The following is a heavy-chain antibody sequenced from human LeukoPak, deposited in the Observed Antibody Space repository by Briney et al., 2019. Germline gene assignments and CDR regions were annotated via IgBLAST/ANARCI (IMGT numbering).Heavy chain of an antibody. CDR1: GFTFSRYG. V-gene: IGHV3-30*03. CDR3: TTGDPNYYDSSGYTFDY. CDR2: ISYDGSNK. J-gene: IGHJ4*02. Sequence: GGSLRLSCAASGFTFSRYGMHWVRQAPGKGLEWVAVISYDGSNKYYADSVKGRFTISRDDSKNTLYLQMNSLKTEDTAVYYCTTGDPNYYDSSGYTFDYWGQGTLVTVSS. D-gene: IGHD3-22*01.